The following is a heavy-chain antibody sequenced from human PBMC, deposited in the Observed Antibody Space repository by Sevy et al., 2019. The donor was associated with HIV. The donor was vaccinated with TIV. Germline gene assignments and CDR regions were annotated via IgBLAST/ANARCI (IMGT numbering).Heavy chain of an antibody. CDR1: GGSISSSSYY. V-gene: IGHV4-39*01. Sequence: SETLSLTCTVSGGSISSSSYYWGWIRQPPGKGLEWIGSIYYSGSTYYNPSLKSRVTISVDTSKNQFSLKLSSVTAADTAVYYCARHQGTISSSGAFDIWGQGTMVTVSS. D-gene: IGHD6-6*01. J-gene: IGHJ3*02. CDR3: ARHQGTISSSGAFDI. CDR2: IYYSGST.